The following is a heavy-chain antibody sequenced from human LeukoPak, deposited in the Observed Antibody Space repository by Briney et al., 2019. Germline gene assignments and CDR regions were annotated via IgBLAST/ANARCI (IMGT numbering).Heavy chain of an antibody. D-gene: IGHD6-19*01. CDR3: AGVVSSGWYYFDF. J-gene: IGHJ4*02. V-gene: IGHV3-53*01. CDR2: IYSGDNT. CDR1: GFTVSSNY. Sequence: PGGSLRLSCAASGFTVSSNYMSWVRQAPGKGLEWVSVIYSGDNTYYADSVKGRFTISRDNSKNTLYLQMNSLRAEDTAVYYCAGVVSSGWYYFDFWGQGTLVTVSS.